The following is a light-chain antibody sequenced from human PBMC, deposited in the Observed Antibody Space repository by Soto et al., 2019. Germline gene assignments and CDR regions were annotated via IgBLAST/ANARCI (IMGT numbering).Light chain of an antibody. J-gene: IGLJ2*01. Sequence: QSVLTQPPSVSGAPGQRVTISCTGSSSNIGAGYDVHWYQQLPGTAPKLLIYDNSNRPSGVPDRFSGSKSGTSASLAITGLQGEDEAEYYCQSYDSSLSVVFGGGTKVTVL. CDR3: QSYDSSLSVV. CDR2: DNS. CDR1: SSNIGAGYD. V-gene: IGLV1-40*01.